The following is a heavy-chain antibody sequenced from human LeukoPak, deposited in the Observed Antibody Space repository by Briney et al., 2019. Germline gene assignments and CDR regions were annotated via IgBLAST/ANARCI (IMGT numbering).Heavy chain of an antibody. Sequence: SETLSLTCTVSGASISSYYWSWIRQHPGKGLEWIGYIYYSGSTYYNPSLKSRVTISVDTSKNQFSLKLSSVTAADTAVYYCARGFPTYYYDSSFLAFDYWGQGTLVTVSS. V-gene: IGHV4-59*06. D-gene: IGHD3-22*01. J-gene: IGHJ4*02. CDR1: GASISSYY. CDR2: IYYSGST. CDR3: ARGFPTYYYDSSFLAFDY.